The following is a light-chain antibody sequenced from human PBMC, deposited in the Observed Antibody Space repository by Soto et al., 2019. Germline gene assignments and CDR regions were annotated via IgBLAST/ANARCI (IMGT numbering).Light chain of an antibody. CDR2: GVK. CDR3: SSFTTSYFYV. V-gene: IGLV2-14*01. J-gene: IGLJ1*01. CDR1: GRDIGAYDY. Sequence: QSVLTQPASVSGSPGQSITISCTGGGRDIGAYDYVSWYQQHPGKAPKLIIYGVKRRPSGVSNRFSASKSAFTASLTISGLQADDEADYYCSSFTTSYFYVFGPGTKLTVL.